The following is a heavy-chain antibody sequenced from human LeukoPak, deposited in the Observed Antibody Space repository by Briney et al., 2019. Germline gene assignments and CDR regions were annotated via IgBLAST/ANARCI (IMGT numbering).Heavy chain of an antibody. CDR3: ARGGFNYNILTGAFDI. V-gene: IGHV1-46*01. CDR1: GYTFSPSY. Sequence: APVRVSCTASGYTFSPSYLHSVRQAPGHGLEWRGVINPIGVSPKYAQKFPGRVTMTQDTSTSTGSRYICRLRSEDTTVYHCARGGFNYNILTGAFDIWGQGTMVTVSS. J-gene: IGHJ3*02. D-gene: IGHD3-9*01. CDR2: INPIGVSP.